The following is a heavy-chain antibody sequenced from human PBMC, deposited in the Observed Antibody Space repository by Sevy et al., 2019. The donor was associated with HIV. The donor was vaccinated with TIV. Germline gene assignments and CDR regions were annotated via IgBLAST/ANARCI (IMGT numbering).Heavy chain of an antibody. J-gene: IGHJ5*02. CDR1: GFIFNVYN. Sequence: GGSLRLSCEASGFIFNVYNMNWVRQAPGKGLEWVSSISTVSTYIDYADSVKGRFTMSRDNAKNLQFLQMNNLRAEDTAVYYCTREDGDNHGYNWFDPWGQGTLVTVSS. V-gene: IGHV3-21*01. CDR2: ISTVSTYI. CDR3: TREDGDNHGYNWFDP.